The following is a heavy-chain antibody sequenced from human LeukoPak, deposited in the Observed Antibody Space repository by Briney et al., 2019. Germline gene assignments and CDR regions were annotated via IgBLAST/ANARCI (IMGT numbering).Heavy chain of an antibody. Sequence: SETLSLTCTVSGDSMNGYYWSWIRQPPGKGLEWIGYMYYSGTTNYNPSLESRVTMSVDTSRNQFTLKLNAVTAADTAVYLCARHKRQTAVAGVFDSWGQGTLVTVSS. D-gene: IGHD6-19*01. J-gene: IGHJ4*02. V-gene: IGHV4-59*08. CDR2: MYYSGTT. CDR1: GDSMNGYY. CDR3: ARHKRQTAVAGVFDS.